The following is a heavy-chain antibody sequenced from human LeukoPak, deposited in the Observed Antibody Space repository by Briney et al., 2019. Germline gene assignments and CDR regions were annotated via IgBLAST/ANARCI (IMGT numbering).Heavy chain of an antibody. Sequence: ASVKVSCKASGYTFTSYDINWVRQATGQGLEWMGWMNPNSGNTGYAQKFQGRVTITRNTSISTAYMELNSLRSEDTAVYYCARAVHSSSALDYWGQGTLVTVSS. CDR2: MNPNSGNT. CDR1: GYTFTSYD. J-gene: IGHJ4*02. D-gene: IGHD6-13*01. V-gene: IGHV1-8*03. CDR3: ARAVHSSSALDY.